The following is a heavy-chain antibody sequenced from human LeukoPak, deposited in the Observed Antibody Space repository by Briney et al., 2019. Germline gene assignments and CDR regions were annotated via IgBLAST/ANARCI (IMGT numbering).Heavy chain of an antibody. J-gene: IGHJ4*02. Sequence: ASVKVSCKASGYTFTSYGISWVRQAPGQGLEWMGWISAYNGNTNYAQKLQGRVTMTTDTSTSTAYMELRSRRSDDTAVYYCARGEHIVVVTATQSGTTFHYWGQGTLVTVSS. CDR3: ARGEHIVVVTATQSGTTFHY. CDR2: ISAYNGNT. V-gene: IGHV1-18*01. D-gene: IGHD2-21*02. CDR1: GYTFTSYG.